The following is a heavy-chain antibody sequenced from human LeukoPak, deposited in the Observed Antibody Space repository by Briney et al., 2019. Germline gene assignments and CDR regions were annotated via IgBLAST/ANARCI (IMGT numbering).Heavy chain of an antibody. CDR1: GFTFSSYW. J-gene: IGHJ4*02. CDR3: ASRADDYGDYYFDY. CDR2: IKQDGSEK. Sequence: GGSLRLSCAASGFTFSSYWMSWVRQAPGKGLEWVANIKQDGSEKHYVDSVKGRFTISRDNAKNSLYLQMNSLRAEDTAVYYCASRADDYGDYYFDYWGQGTLVTVSS. D-gene: IGHD4-17*01. V-gene: IGHV3-7*01.